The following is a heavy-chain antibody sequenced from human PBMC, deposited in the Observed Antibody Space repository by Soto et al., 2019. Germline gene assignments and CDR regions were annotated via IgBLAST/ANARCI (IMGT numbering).Heavy chain of an antibody. Sequence: GGSLRLSCAASGFTFSSYWMSWVRQAPGKGLEWVANIKQDGSEKYYVDSVKGRFTISRDNAKNSLYLQMNSLRAEDTAVYYCARDQGRGYSYGFDYWGQGTLVTVPQ. V-gene: IGHV3-7*01. D-gene: IGHD5-18*01. J-gene: IGHJ4*02. CDR2: IKQDGSEK. CDR1: GFTFSSYW. CDR3: ARDQGRGYSYGFDY.